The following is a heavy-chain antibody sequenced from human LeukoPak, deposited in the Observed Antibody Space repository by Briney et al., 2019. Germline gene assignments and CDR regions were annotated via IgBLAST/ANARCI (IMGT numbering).Heavy chain of an antibody. Sequence: GGSLRLSCAASGFTFSSYWMTWVGQAPGKVLEWVASIKQDGNEKNYVDSVKGRFTISRDNARNSLYLQMSSLRADDTAVYYCARDGAFRIYDYWGQGTLVTVAS. CDR2: IKQDGNEK. CDR1: GFTFSSYW. J-gene: IGHJ4*02. V-gene: IGHV3-7*01. CDR3: ARDGAFRIYDY. D-gene: IGHD3-3*02.